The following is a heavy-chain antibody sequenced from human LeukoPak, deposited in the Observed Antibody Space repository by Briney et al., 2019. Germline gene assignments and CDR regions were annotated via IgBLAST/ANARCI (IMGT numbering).Heavy chain of an antibody. D-gene: IGHD1-26*01. CDR2: IYSGGST. CDR3: AKVAEVGATGYYYYMDV. V-gene: IGHV3-66*01. Sequence: GGSLRLSCAASGFTVSSNYLNWVRQAPGKGLEWVSVIYSGGSTYYADSVKGRFTISRDNSKNTLYLQMNSLRAEDTAVYYCAKVAEVGATGYYYYMDVWGKGTTVTISS. J-gene: IGHJ6*03. CDR1: GFTVSSNY.